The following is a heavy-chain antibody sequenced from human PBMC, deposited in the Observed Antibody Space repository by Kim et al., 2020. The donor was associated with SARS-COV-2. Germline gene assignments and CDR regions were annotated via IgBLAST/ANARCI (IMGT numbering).Heavy chain of an antibody. V-gene: IGHV4-34*01. D-gene: IGHD4-17*01. CDR3: AREALDYGGNKYFDL. J-gene: IGHJ2*01. Sequence: SETLSLTCAVYGGSFSGYYWSWIRQPPGKGLEWIGEINHSGSTNYNPSLKSRVTISVDTSKNQFSLKLSSVTAADTAVYYCAREALDYGGNKYFDLWGRGTLVTVSS. CDR1: GGSFSGYY. CDR2: INHSGST.